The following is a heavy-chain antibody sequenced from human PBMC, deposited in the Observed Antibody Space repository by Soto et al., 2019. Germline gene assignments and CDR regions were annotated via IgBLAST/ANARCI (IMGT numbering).Heavy chain of an antibody. CDR1: GYTFTTYA. D-gene: IGHD3-10*01. CDR3: ARDQGYYDSGAYCHY. J-gene: IGHJ4*02. Sequence: ASVKVSCKASGYTFTTYALHWVRQAPGQRLEWMGWINANNGNTKYSQKFQGRVTITRDTSASTAYMELNSLRSEDTAVYYCARDQGYYDSGAYCHYWGRGTLVTVSS. CDR2: INANNGNT. V-gene: IGHV1-3*01.